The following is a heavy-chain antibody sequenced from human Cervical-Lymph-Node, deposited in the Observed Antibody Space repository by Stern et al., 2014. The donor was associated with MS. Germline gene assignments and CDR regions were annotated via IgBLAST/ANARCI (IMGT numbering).Heavy chain of an antibody. CDR2: IKPDRGVT. CDR3: ARETTEGFDP. V-gene: IGHV1-2*06. D-gene: IGHD1-14*01. CDR1: GYTFTGYY. J-gene: IGHJ5*02. Sequence: QVQLVQSGAEVKKPGASVKVSCKASGYTFTGYYMHWMRQAPGHGLEWMGRIKPDRGVTNSAQKFQGRVSMTRDTSNSTAYMELSRLTSDDTAVYFCARETTEGFDPWGQGTLVTVSS.